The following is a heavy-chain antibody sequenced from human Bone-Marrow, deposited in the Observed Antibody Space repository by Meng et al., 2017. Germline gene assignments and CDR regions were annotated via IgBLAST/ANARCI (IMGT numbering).Heavy chain of an antibody. J-gene: IGHJ4*02. CDR2: INPKSGDT. V-gene: IGHV1-2*06. D-gene: IGHD6-13*01. Sequence: QGPLGPLGAEVKKPGASVKVSCKASGYTFPDYWLHWVRRAPGQGLEWMGRINPKSGDTHYAQRFQGRVTMTGDTSISTAYMELSGLRSDDTAMYYCARDEDISAAGKLFGDYWGQGTLVTVSS. CDR1: GYTFPDYW. CDR3: ARDEDISAAGKLFGDY.